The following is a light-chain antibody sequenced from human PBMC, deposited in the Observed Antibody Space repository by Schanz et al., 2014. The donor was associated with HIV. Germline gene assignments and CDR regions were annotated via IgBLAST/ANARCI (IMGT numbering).Light chain of an antibody. CDR1: SSNIGSNT. J-gene: IGLJ3*02. CDR2: NNN. Sequence: QSVLTQPPSVSGAPGQRVTISCSGSSSNIGSNTVNWYQHLPGTAPKLLIYNNNQRPSGVPDRFSGSKSGTSASLAISGLQSEDEADYYCAAWDDSLNGPTGRVFGGGTKLTVL. V-gene: IGLV1-44*01. CDR3: AAWDDSLNGPTGRV.